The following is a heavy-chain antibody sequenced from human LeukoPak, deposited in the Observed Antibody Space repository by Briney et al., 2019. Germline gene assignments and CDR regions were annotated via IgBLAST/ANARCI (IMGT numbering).Heavy chain of an antibody. D-gene: IGHD6-13*01. J-gene: IGHJ5*02. CDR2: ISYDGSNK. CDR3: AKDPGYSSSWYNWFDP. V-gene: IGHV3-30*18. Sequence: PGGSLRLSCAASGFTFSSYGMHWVRQAPGKGLEWVAVISYDGSNKYYADSVKGRFTISRDNSKNTLYLQMNSLRAEDTAVYYCAKDPGYSSSWYNWFDPWGQGTLVTVSS. CDR1: GFTFSSYG.